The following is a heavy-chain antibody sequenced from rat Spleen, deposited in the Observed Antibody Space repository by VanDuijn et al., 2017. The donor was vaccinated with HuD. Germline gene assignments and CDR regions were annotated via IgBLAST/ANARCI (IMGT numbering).Heavy chain of an antibody. CDR1: GFPFSDYY. J-gene: IGHJ4*01. Sequence: EVQLVESDGGLVQPGRSLKLSCAASGFPFSDYYMAWVRQAPAQGLEWAASIRDDGGNTYYRDSVKGRFTISRDNARNTLYLQMDSLRSEDTATYYCASLMYTPDYLGVMDVWGQGASVTVSS. V-gene: IGHV5-25*01. D-gene: IGHD1-6*01. CDR3: ASLMYTPDYLGVMDV. CDR2: IRDDGGNT.